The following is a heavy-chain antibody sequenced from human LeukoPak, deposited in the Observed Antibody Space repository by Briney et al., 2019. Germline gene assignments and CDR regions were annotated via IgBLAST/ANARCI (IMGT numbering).Heavy chain of an antibody. CDR3: ARHARRSYNWNYDSRTRIRDAFDI. CDR2: IYYSGST. CDR1: GGSISSSSYY. Sequence: SETLSLTCTVSGGSISSSSYYWGWIRQLPGKGLEWIGSIYYSGSTYYNPSLKSRVTISVDTSKNQFSLKLSSVTAADTAVYYCARHARRSYNWNYDSRTRIRDAFDIWGQGTMVTVSS. D-gene: IGHD1-7*01. V-gene: IGHV4-39*01. J-gene: IGHJ3*02.